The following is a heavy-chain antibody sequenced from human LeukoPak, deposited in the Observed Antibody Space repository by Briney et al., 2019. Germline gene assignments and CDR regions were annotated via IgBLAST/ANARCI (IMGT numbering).Heavy chain of an antibody. V-gene: IGHV1-2*02. CDR1: GYTFTGYY. D-gene: IGHD3-10*01. J-gene: IGHJ6*02. CDR3: MVREVDGFQNYGMDV. CDR2: INPNSGGT. Sequence: GASVKVSCKASGYTFTGYYMQCVRQAPGQALEWMGWINPNSGGTNSAPKFQGRVTMPKDTSISTAYMHRSRLRSHHTAVYLCMVREVDGFQNYGMDVWGHGTTVTVSS.